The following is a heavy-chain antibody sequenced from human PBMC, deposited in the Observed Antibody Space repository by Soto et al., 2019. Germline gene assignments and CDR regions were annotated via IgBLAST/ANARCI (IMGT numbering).Heavy chain of an antibody. CDR1: GFTFSSYG. CDR2: IWYDGSNK. J-gene: IGHJ5*02. Sequence: GGSLRLSCAASGFTFSSYGMHWVRQAPGKGLEWVAVIWYDGSNKYYADSVKGRFTISRDNSKNTLYLQMNSLRAEDTAVYYCARGRLYYYDSNVFDPWGQGTLVTVSS. D-gene: IGHD3-22*01. CDR3: ARGRLYYYDSNVFDP. V-gene: IGHV3-33*01.